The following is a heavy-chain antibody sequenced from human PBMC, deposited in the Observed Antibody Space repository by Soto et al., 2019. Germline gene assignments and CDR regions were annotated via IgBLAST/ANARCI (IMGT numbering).Heavy chain of an antibody. J-gene: IGHJ4*02. CDR1: GFTFSSYS. CDR3: ARALDFWSAYFDY. D-gene: IGHD3-3*01. V-gene: IGHV3-48*04. CDR2: ISSGGSTI. Sequence: GGSLRLSWAASGFTFSSYSMNWVRQAPGKGLVWVSYISSGGSTIRYADSVKGRFTISRDNAKSTLYLQMNSLRAEDTAVYYCARALDFWSAYFDYWGQGSLVTVSS.